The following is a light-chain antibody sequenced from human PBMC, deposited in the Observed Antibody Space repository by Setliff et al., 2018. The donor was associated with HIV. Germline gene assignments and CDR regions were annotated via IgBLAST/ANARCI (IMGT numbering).Light chain of an antibody. Sequence: QSVLTQPASVSGSPGQSITISCIGTSSDVGGYDFVSWYQQRPGKAPKLIIFDVSERPSGVSHRFSGSKSGNTASLTISGLQTEDEADYFCASYRSPATYVFGIGTKVNVL. CDR3: ASYRSPATYV. CDR2: DVS. CDR1: SSDVGGYDF. V-gene: IGLV2-14*03. J-gene: IGLJ1*01.